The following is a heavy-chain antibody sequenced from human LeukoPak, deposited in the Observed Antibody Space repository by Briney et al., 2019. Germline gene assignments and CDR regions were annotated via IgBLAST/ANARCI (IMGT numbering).Heavy chain of an antibody. Sequence: ASVKVSCKASGYTFTGYYMHWVRQAPGQGLEWMGWINPNSGGTNYAQKFQGWVTMTRDTSISTAYMELSRLRSDDTAVYYCARDFGYSSSWPDWYFDLWGRGTLVTVSS. CDR1: GYTFTGYY. J-gene: IGHJ2*01. CDR2: INPNSGGT. CDR3: ARDFGYSSSWPDWYFDL. V-gene: IGHV1-2*04. D-gene: IGHD6-13*01.